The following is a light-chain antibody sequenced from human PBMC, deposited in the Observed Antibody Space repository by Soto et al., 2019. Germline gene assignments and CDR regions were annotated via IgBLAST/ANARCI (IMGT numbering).Light chain of an antibody. CDR2: KAS. J-gene: IGKJ5*01. V-gene: IGKV1-39*01. CDR3: QQSYRTPT. Sequence: DIQMTQSPSSLSASVGDRVTITFQASQDISNYLNWYQQKPGKAPKLLIYKASTLESGVPSRFSGSGSGTEFTLTISSLQPEDFATYYCQQSYRTPTFGQGTRLEIK. CDR1: QDISNY.